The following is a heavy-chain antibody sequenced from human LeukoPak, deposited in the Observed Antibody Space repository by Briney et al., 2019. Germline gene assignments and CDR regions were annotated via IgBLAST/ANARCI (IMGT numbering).Heavy chain of an antibody. Sequence: GGSLRLSCAASGFTFSNYWMNWVRQAPGKGLEWVANIRQDGSEKYYVDSVKGRFTISRDNSKNTLYLQMNSLRAEDTAVYYCAKDPPRYYDSSPGQGVLDYWGQGTLVTVSS. V-gene: IGHV3-7*01. CDR2: IRQDGSEK. J-gene: IGHJ4*02. CDR3: AKDPPRYYDSSPGQGVLDY. D-gene: IGHD3-22*01. CDR1: GFTFSNYW.